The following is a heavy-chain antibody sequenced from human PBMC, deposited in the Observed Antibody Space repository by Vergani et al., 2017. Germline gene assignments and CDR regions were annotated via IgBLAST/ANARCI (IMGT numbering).Heavy chain of an antibody. CDR2: ISSSSSYI. J-gene: IGHJ3*02. Sequence: EVQLVESGGGLVKPGGSLRLSCAASGFTFSSYSMNWVRQAPGKGLEWVSSISSSSSYIYYADSVKGRFTISRDNAKNSLYLQMNSLRAEDTAVYYCARGQYENSITMVRGGLDIWGQGTMVTVSS. CDR1: GFTFSSYS. D-gene: IGHD3-10*01. V-gene: IGHV3-21*01. CDR3: ARGQYENSITMVRGGLDI.